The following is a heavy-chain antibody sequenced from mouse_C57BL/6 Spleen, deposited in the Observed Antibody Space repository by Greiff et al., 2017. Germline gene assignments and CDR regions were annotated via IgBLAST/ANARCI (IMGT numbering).Heavy chain of an antibody. V-gene: IGHV5-16*01. CDR3: ARKIYGSTVYFDV. D-gene: IGHD1-1*01. CDR2: INYDGSST. CDR1: GFTFSDYY. Sequence: EVMLVESEGGLVQPGSSMKLSCTASGFTFSDYYMAWVRQVPEKGLEWVANINYDGSSTYYLDSLKSRFIISRDSAKNILYLQMSSLKSEDTATYYCARKIYGSTVYFDVWGTGTTVTVSS. J-gene: IGHJ1*03.